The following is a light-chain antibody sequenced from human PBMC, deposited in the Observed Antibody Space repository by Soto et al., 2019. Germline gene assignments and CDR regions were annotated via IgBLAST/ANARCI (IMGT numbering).Light chain of an antibody. J-gene: IGLJ3*02. Sequence: QSVLTQPPSASGAPGQRVTISCSGSTSNIGSNSVNWYQQVPGTAPRLLIYGSNQRPSGVPDRFSASKSGTSASLVISGLQSEVEASYYCAAWDDNLLGMFGGGTQLTVL. CDR2: GSN. CDR1: TSNIGSNS. V-gene: IGLV1-44*01. CDR3: AAWDDNLLGM.